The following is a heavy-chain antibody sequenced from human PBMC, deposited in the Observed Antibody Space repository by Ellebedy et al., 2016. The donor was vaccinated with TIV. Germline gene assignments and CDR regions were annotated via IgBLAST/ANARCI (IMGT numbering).Heavy chain of an antibody. CDR3: ARSGGWYNPYDY. J-gene: IGHJ4*02. CDR1: GDSISGYY. D-gene: IGHD6-19*01. CDR2: FYSSGSG. V-gene: IGHV4-59*01. Sequence: MPGGSLTLSCTVSGDSISGYYWSWIRPPPGKGLEWIGYFYSSGSGEYKPPLKSRVTMSVDTSSGQFYRTLNSVTAADTAVYCCARSGGWYNPYDYWGQGTLVTVSS.